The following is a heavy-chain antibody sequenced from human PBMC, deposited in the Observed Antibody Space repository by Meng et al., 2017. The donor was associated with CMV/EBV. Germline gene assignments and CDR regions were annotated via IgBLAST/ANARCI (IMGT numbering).Heavy chain of an antibody. CDR3: ARNQPSRGWSHEDY. CDR1: GGTFSSYA. CDR2: IIPIFGTA. D-gene: IGHD2-15*01. J-gene: IGHJ4*02. Sequence: VRMVDVGAGWKKPGVSMKCSCKASGGTFSSYAISWVRQAPGQGLEWMGGIIPIFGTANYAQKFQGRVTITADESTSTAYMELSSLRSEDTAVYYCARNQPSRGWSHEDYWGQGTLVTASS. V-gene: IGHV1-69*01.